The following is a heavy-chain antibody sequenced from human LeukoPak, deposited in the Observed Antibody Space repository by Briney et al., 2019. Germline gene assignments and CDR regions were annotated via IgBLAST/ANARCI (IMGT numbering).Heavy chain of an antibody. CDR1: GGSINSYY. Sequence: SETLSLTCTVSGGSINSYYWSWIRQPPGKGLEWIGYIYHRGSTNYNSSLKSRVSISVDTSKNQFYLKLTSVTAADTAVYYCARGEWQGENWFDPWGQGTLVTVSS. V-gene: IGHV4-59*01. CDR3: ARGEWQGENWFDP. CDR2: IYHRGST. D-gene: IGHD3-3*01. J-gene: IGHJ5*02.